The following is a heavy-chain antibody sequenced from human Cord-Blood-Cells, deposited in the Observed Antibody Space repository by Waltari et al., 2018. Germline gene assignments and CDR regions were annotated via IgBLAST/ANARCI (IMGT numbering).Heavy chain of an antibody. CDR2: IIPIFGKA. D-gene: IGHD5-12*01. Sequence: QALSVHSGAEVTKPCSSVQVSCKSSGGNYSSSAIPCVRQAPGQGLEWMGGIIPIFGKANYAQKFQGRVTITADKSTSTAYMELSSLRSEDTAVYYCARDRVYSGYDYFDYWGQGTLVTVSS. J-gene: IGHJ4*02. V-gene: IGHV1-69*06. CDR1: GGNYSSSA. CDR3: ARDRVYSGYDYFDY.